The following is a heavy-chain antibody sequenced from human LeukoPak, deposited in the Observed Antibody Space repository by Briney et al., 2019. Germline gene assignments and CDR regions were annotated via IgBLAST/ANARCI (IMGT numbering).Heavy chain of an antibody. CDR2: INSDGSDT. V-gene: IGHV3-74*01. CDR1: GFTFSTHW. D-gene: IGHD6-13*01. CDR3: VRASSWSIFDY. J-gene: IGHJ4*02. Sequence: GGSLRLSCAASGFTFSTHWMQWVRQVPGKGLVWVSRINSDGSDTNYADSVKGRFTISRDNAKNTLYLQMNSLRAEDTAVYYCVRASSWSIFDYWGQGTLVTVSS.